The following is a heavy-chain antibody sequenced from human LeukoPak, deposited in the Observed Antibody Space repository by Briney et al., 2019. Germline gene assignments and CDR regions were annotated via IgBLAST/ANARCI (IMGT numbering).Heavy chain of an antibody. D-gene: IGHD5-18*01. CDR3: ARHWDTAMVTPDYYYYMDV. J-gene: IGHJ6*03. V-gene: IGHV4-39*01. CDR2: IYYSGST. Sequence: PSETLSLTCTVSGGSISSSSYYWGWIRQPPGKGLEWIGSIYYSGSTYYNPSLKSRVTISVDTSKNQFSLKLSSVTAADTAVYYCARHWDTAMVTPDYYYYMDVWGKGTTVTISS. CDR1: GGSISSSSYY.